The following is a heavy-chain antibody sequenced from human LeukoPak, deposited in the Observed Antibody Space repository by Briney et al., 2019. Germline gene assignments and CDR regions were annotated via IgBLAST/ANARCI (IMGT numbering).Heavy chain of an antibody. D-gene: IGHD1-14*01. CDR3: ATVSGPEAHYYYYGMDV. V-gene: IGHV1-24*01. J-gene: IGHJ6*04. CDR2: FDPEDGET. Sequence: ASVKVSYKVSGYTLTELSMHWVGQAPGKGREGMGGFDPEDGETIYAQKFQGRVTMTEDTSTDTAYMELSSLRSEDTAVYYCATVSGPEAHYYYYGMDVWGKGTTVTVSS. CDR1: GYTLTELS.